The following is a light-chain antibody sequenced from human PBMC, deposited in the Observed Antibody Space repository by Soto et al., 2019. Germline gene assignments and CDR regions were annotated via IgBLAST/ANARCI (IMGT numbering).Light chain of an antibody. CDR3: QQRGNWPPIT. J-gene: IGKJ5*01. CDR2: DAS. CDR1: QSVSNY. V-gene: IGKV3-11*01. Sequence: EIVLTQSPVTLSLSPGERATLSCRASQSVSNYLAWYQQKPGQAPRLLIYDASNRATGIPPRFSGSGSGTDFTLTISSLEPDDFAIYYCQQRGNWPPITFGQGTRLEIK.